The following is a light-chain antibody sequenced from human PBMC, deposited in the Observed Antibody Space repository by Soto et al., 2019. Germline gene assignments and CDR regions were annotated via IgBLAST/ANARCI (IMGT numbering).Light chain of an antibody. CDR1: QSVNSN. CDR3: QQYNLCPPLT. CDR2: DAS. Sequence: EIVMTQSPATLSVSPGERATLSCRASQSVNSNLAWYRQKPGQAPRLLISDASTRATGVPARFSGSGSGTEFPPTISTLQSEDCGIYYCQQYNLCPPLTFGGGTKVEIK. J-gene: IGKJ4*01. V-gene: IGKV3-15*01.